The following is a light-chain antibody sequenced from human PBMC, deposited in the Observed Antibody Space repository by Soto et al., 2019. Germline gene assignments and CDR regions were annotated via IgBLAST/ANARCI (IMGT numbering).Light chain of an antibody. CDR1: QTISSW. CDR3: QEYSSDPRT. Sequence: DIQMTQSPSTLSGSVGDRVTITCRASQTISSWLAWYQQKPGKAPKLLIYKASTLKSGVPSRFSGSGSGTEFTLTISSLQPDDFATYYCQEYSSDPRTFGQGTKVDNK. J-gene: IGKJ1*01. CDR2: KAS. V-gene: IGKV1-5*03.